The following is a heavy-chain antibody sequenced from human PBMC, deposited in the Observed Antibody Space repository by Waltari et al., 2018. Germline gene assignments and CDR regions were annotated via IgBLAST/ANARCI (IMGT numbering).Heavy chain of an antibody. CDR3: ARYKDCSGGSCYEDDAFDI. CDR2: IIPIFGTA. D-gene: IGHD2-15*01. Sequence: QVQLVQSGAEVKKPGSSVKVSCKASGGTFSSYAISWVRQAPGPGLEWMGGIIPIFGTANYAQKFQGRVTITADESTSTAYMELSSLRSEDTAVYYCARYKDCSGGSCYEDDAFDIWGQGTMVTVSS. J-gene: IGHJ3*02. V-gene: IGHV1-69*12. CDR1: GGTFSSYA.